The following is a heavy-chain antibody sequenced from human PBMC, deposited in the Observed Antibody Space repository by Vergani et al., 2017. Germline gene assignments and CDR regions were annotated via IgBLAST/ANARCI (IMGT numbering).Heavy chain of an antibody. J-gene: IGHJ6*04. CDR3: ARMYSWNYYYCYGMAV. V-gene: IGHV1-69*06. CDR1: GGTFSSYA. Sequence: QVQLVQSGAEVKKPGSSVKVSCKASGGTFSSYAISWVRQAPGQGLEWMGGIIPIFGTANYAQKFQGRVTSTADKSTSTAYMELSSLRSEDTAVYYCARMYSWNYYYCYGMAVWGEGTTGTASS. D-gene: IGHD1-20*01. CDR2: IIPIFGTA.